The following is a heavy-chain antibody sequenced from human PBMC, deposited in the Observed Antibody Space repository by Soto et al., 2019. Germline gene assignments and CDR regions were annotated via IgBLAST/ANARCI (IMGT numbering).Heavy chain of an antibody. Sequence: GASVKVSCKASGYTFTSYYMHWVRQAPGQGLEWMGIINPTSSTNYAQKFQGRVTITADKSTSTAYMELSSLRSEDTAVYYCARVLRYFDGAIGTHPGSAPRGKGTPVPVS. CDR1: GYTFTSYY. J-gene: IGHJ5*02. CDR2: INPTSST. D-gene: IGHD3-9*01. V-gene: IGHV1-46*01. CDR3: ARVLRYFDGAIGTHPGSAP.